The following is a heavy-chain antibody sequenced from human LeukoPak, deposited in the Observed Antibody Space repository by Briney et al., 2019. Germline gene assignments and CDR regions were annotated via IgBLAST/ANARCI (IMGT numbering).Heavy chain of an antibody. V-gene: IGHV3-7*01. D-gene: IGHD4-17*01. J-gene: IGHJ3*02. CDR3: ARENYGPDAFDI. CDR2: IKQDGSEK. Sequence: PGGSLRLSCAASGFTFSSYWMSWVRQAPGKGLEWVASIKQDGSEKYYVDSVKGRFTISRDNAKNPLYLQMNSLRAEDTAVYYCARENYGPDAFDIWGQGTMVTVSS. CDR1: GFTFSSYW.